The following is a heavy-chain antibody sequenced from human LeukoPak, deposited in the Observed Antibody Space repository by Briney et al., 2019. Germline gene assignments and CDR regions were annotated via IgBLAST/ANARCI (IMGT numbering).Heavy chain of an antibody. V-gene: IGHV3-23*01. Sequence: GGSLRLSCAASGFTFSSYAMSWVRQAPGKGLQWVSSISATGGSTYYADPVKGRSTVSRDNSKNTLYLQTNSLRAEDTAVYYCAKGSSTYSITSYWYFDLWGRGTLVTVSS. D-gene: IGHD6-13*01. CDR3: AKGSSTYSITSYWYFDL. CDR2: ISATGGST. CDR1: GFTFSSYA. J-gene: IGHJ2*01.